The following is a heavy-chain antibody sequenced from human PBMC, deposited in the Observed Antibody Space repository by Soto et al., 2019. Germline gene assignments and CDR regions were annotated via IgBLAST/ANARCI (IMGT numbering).Heavy chain of an antibody. Sequence: EVQLVESGGGLVQPGGSLRLSCAASGFTVSSNYMSWVRQAPGKGLEWVSVIYSGGSTYYADSVKGRFTISRDNSKNTLELQRNSLRAEDTAVYYCAREGGSGGRGLYYGMDVWGQGTTVTVSS. CDR1: GFTVSSNY. V-gene: IGHV3-66*01. CDR2: IYSGGST. D-gene: IGHD3-10*01. J-gene: IGHJ6*02. CDR3: AREGGSGGRGLYYGMDV.